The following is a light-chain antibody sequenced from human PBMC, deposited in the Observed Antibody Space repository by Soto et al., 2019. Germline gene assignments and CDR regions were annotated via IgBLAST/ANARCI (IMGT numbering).Light chain of an antibody. V-gene: IGKV1-39*01. J-gene: IGKJ2*01. CDR3: QQSHSTPYT. CDR2: AAR. Sequence: DIQLTQSPSSLSPSVGDRITLSCRASQSISRNLNWYQQMPGKAPSLLIYAARDLQSGVPGRFSGSGSGTEFNLTISSLQPEDLATYDCQQSHSTPYTFGQGIKLEI. CDR1: QSISRN.